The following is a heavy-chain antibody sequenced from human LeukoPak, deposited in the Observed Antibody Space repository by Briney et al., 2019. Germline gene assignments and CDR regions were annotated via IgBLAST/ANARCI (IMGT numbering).Heavy chain of an antibody. Sequence: PSQTLSLTCTVSGGSISSGDYYWSWIRQPPGKGLEWIGYIYYSGSTYYNPSLRSRVTISVDTSKNQFSLKLSSVTAADTAVYYCARHLSIFGVVITIDAFDIWGQGTMVTVSS. CDR1: GGSISSGDYY. CDR2: IYYSGST. J-gene: IGHJ3*02. V-gene: IGHV4-30-4*08. D-gene: IGHD3-3*01. CDR3: ARHLSIFGVVITIDAFDI.